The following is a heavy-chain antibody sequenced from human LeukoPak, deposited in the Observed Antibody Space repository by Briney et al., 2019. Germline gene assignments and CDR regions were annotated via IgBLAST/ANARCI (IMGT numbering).Heavy chain of an antibody. V-gene: IGHV3-33*01. CDR1: GFTFSSYG. CDR3: ARDYGAEYYFDY. J-gene: IGHJ4*02. Sequence: GRSLRLSCAASGFTFSSYGTHWVRQAPGKGLEWVAVIWYDGSNKYYADSVKGRFTISRDNSKNTLYLQMNSLRAEDTAVYYCARDYGAEYYFDYWGQGTLVTVSS. CDR2: IWYDGSNK. D-gene: IGHD4-17*01.